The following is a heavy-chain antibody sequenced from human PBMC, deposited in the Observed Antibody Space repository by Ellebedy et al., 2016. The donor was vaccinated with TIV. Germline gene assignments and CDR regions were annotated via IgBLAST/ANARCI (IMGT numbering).Heavy chain of an antibody. CDR1: GGSISPYY. Sequence: MPGGSLRLSCTVSGGSISPYYWSWIRQPPGKGLEWIGYSHYSGSATYDHSLESRVTISLDTSKNQFFLKLTSVTAADTAVYYCARAGDSGDFLDYWGQGTLVTVSS. CDR2: SHYSGSA. D-gene: IGHD4-17*01. CDR3: ARAGDSGDFLDY. J-gene: IGHJ4*02. V-gene: IGHV4-59*01.